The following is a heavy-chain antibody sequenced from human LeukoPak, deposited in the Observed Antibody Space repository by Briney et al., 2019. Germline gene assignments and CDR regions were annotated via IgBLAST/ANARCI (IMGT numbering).Heavy chain of an antibody. CDR2: IYSGGST. CDR1: GSTVSSNY. D-gene: IGHD1-26*01. J-gene: IGHJ3*02. V-gene: IGHV3-66*01. CDR3: ARASRENAFDI. Sequence: GGSLRLSCAASGSTVSSNYMSWVRQAPGKGLEWVSVIYSGGSTYYADSVKGRFTVSRDNSKNTLYLQMNSLRAEDTAVYYCARASRENAFDIWGQGTMVTVSS.